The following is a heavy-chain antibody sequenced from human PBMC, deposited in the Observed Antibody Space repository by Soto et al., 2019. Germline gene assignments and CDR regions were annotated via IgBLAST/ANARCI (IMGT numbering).Heavy chain of an antibody. CDR3: AREGLERRGRGPRPFDY. V-gene: IGHV3-33*01. D-gene: IGHD1-1*01. CDR2: IWYDGSNK. J-gene: IGHJ4*02. CDR1: GFTFSSYG. Sequence: QVQLVESGGGVVQPGRSLRLSCAASGFTFSSYGMHWVRQAPGKGLEWVAVIWYDGSNKYYADSVKGRFTISSDNSKNTLYRQMNSLRAEDTAVYYCAREGLERRGRGPRPFDYWGQGTLVTVSS.